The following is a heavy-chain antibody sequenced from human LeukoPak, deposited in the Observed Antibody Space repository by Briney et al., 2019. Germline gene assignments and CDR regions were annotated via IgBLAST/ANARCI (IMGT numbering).Heavy chain of an antibody. Sequence: GASVKVSCKASGYTFTSYYIHWVRQAPGQGLEWMGRINPSSGVTHYAQKFQGNVTMTRDTSISKAYMELSRLRSDDTAVYYCVTRGGESSPMRYWGQGTLVTVSS. V-gene: IGHV1-2*06. J-gene: IGHJ4*02. CDR2: INPSSGVT. D-gene: IGHD3-10*01. CDR1: GYTFTSYY. CDR3: VTRGGESSPMRY.